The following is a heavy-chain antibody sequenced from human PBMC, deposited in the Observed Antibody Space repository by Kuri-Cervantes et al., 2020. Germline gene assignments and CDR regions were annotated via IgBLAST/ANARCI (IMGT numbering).Heavy chain of an antibody. Sequence: SETLSLTCAVYGGSFSGYYWSWIRQPPGKGLEWIGEINHSGSTNYNPSLKSRVTISVDTSKNQFSLKLTSVTAADTAVYYCAKAPTWGYDCWGQGTLVTVSS. D-gene: IGHD3-16*01. CDR1: GGSFSGYY. CDR2: INHSGST. J-gene: IGHJ4*02. V-gene: IGHV4-34*01. CDR3: AKAPTWGYDC.